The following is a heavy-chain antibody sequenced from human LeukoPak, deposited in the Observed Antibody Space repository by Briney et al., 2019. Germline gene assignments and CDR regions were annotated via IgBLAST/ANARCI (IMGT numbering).Heavy chain of an antibody. D-gene: IGHD2-2*01. Sequence: PGGSLRLSCAASGFTFSSYTMSWVRQAPGKGLEWVSGVSGSGGNIHYADSVKGRFTISRDNSKNTLYLQMNSLRAEDTAVYYCAASLPSIVVVPATKGPFGYWGQGALVTVSS. CDR2: VSGSGGNI. CDR3: AASLPSIVVVPATKGPFGY. J-gene: IGHJ4*02. V-gene: IGHV3-23*01. CDR1: GFTFSSYT.